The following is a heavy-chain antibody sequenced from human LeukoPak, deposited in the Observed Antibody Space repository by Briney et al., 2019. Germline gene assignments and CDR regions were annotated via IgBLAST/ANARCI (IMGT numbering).Heavy chain of an antibody. D-gene: IGHD3-10*01. CDR2: IYADGSS. J-gene: IGHJ4*02. V-gene: IGHV4-61*02. CDR1: GGSVGSDNSY. CDR3: ARGYYYRT. Sequence: KPSETLSLTCTVSGGSVGSDNSYWNWIRQPAGKGLEWIGRIYADGSSTYNPSLKSRVTILVDTSKNQFSVRLSSMTAADTAVYYCARGYYYRTWGLGTLVTVSS.